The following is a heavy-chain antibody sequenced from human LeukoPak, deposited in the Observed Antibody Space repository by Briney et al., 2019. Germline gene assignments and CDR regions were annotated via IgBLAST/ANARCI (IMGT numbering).Heavy chain of an antibody. V-gene: IGHV4-39*01. Sequence: SETLSLTCTVSGDSISSTGYYWDWIRQPPGKGLEWIGSIYNSGTTYYNPSLKSRVTISVDTSKNQFSLKVSSVTAADTAVYYCASRVYGLGSFNYWGQGTLVTVSS. CDR1: GDSISSTGYY. CDR2: IYNSGTT. CDR3: ASRVYGLGSFNY. D-gene: IGHD3-10*01. J-gene: IGHJ4*01.